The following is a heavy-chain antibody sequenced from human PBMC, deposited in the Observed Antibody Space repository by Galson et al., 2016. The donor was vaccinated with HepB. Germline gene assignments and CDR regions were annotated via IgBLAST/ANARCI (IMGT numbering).Heavy chain of an antibody. J-gene: IGHJ4*02. CDR3: GGGSSWWSGFGL. D-gene: IGHD6-13*01. CDR1: GFIFISYG. Sequence: SLRLSCAASGFIFISYGMHWVRQAPGKGLEWVAVIWYDGRNKYYADSVKGRFTISRDNSKKMLFLQMNSLRAEDTAVYYCGGGSSWWSGFGLWGQGTLVTVSS. V-gene: IGHV3-33*01. CDR2: IWYDGRNK.